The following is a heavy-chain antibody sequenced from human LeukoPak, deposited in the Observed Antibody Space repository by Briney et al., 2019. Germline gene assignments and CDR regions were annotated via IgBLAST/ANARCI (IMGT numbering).Heavy chain of an antibody. CDR3: ARDQGTPGSGTGYWFDP. CDR1: GYTFISHG. V-gene: IGHV1-18*01. J-gene: IGHJ5*02. CDR2: ISAYNGNT. Sequence: ASVKVSCKASGYTFISHGSSWVRQAPGQGLEWMGWISAYNGNTNYAQKIQGRVTMTTDTSTSTDYMELRSLRSDDTDVYYCARDQGTPGSGTGYWFDPWGQGTLVTVSS. D-gene: IGHD3-10*01.